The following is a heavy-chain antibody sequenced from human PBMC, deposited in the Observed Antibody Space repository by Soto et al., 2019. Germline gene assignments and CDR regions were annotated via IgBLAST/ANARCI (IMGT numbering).Heavy chain of an antibody. CDR3: APGYSSNLHFQH. V-gene: IGHV3-33*01. Sequence: QVQLVESGGGVVQPGRSLRLSCVASGFTFSRYGVHWVRQAPGKGLEWVAVIWHDGSNKYYADSVKGRFTISRDNSKNTVYLQMNSLRAEDTAVYYCAPGYSSNLHFQHWGQGTLVTVSS. J-gene: IGHJ1*01. CDR1: GFTFSRYG. D-gene: IGHD6-19*01. CDR2: IWHDGSNK.